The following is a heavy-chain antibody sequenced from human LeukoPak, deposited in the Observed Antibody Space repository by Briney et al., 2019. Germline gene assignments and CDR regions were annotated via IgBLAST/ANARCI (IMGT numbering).Heavy chain of an antibody. D-gene: IGHD1-26*01. Sequence: ASVKVSCKASGYTFTSYAMHWVRQAPGQRLEWMGWINAGNGSTKYSQKFQGRVTITRDTSASTAYMELSSLRSEDTAVYYCARSIVGATRGFDYWGQGTLVTVSS. V-gene: IGHV1-3*01. J-gene: IGHJ4*02. CDR1: GYTFTSYA. CDR2: INAGNGST. CDR3: ARSIVGATRGFDY.